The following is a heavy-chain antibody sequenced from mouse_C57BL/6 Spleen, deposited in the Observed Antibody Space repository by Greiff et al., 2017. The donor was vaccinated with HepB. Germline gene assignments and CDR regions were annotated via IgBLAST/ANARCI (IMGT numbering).Heavy chain of an antibody. CDR2: INYDGSST. V-gene: IGHV5-16*01. CDR3: ARGYYGLFDY. J-gene: IGHJ2*01. D-gene: IGHD2-1*01. CDR1: GFTFSDYY. Sequence: EVQVVESEGGLVQPGSSMKLSCTASGFTFSDYYMAWVRQVPEKGLEWVANINYDGSSTYYLDSLKSRFIISRDNAKNILYLQMSSLKSEDTATYYCARGYYGLFDYWGQGTTLTVSS.